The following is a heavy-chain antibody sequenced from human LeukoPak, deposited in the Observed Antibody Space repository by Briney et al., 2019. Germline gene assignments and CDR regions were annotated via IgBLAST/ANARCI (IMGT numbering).Heavy chain of an antibody. CDR3: AIRSDYYGMDV. J-gene: IGHJ6*02. V-gene: IGHV4-34*01. Sequence: SETLSLTCAVYGVSFSGYYWSWIRQPPGKGLEWIGEINHSGSTNYNPSLKSRLTISVDTSKNQFSLKLSSVTAADTAVYYCAIRSDYYGMDVWGQGTTVTVSS. CDR1: GVSFSGYY. CDR2: INHSGST.